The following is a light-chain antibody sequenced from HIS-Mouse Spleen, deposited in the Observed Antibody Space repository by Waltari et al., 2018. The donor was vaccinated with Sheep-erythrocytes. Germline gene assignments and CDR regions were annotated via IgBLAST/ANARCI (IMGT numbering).Light chain of an antibody. CDR3: QAWDSSTVV. V-gene: IGLV3-1*01. J-gene: IGLJ2*01. Sequence: SYELTQPPSVSVSPGQTARIPSPGDNLGDKSPGWYQQKPVHSPVLVIYQRSKRPSGLPERFSGSNSGNTATLTISGTQAMDEADYYCQAWDSSTVVFGGGTKLTVL. CDR2: QRS. CDR1: NLGDKS.